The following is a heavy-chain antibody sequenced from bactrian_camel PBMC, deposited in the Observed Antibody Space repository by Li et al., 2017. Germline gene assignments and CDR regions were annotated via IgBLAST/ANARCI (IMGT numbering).Heavy chain of an antibody. J-gene: IGHJ4*01. V-gene: IGHV3S53*01. CDR3: ASSYLRSAWLLLHGPRTNARY. CDR2: IDADGTT. CDR1: GYTSSTVC. Sequence: HVQLVESGAGSVQSGGSLRLSCSASGYTSSTVCMGWFRQAPGKQREGVAAIDADGTTTYADSVKGRYTVSLDSAKNTLYLQMNSLKPEDTAMYYCASSYLRSAWLLLHGPRTNARYWGQGTQVTVS. D-gene: IGHD2*01.